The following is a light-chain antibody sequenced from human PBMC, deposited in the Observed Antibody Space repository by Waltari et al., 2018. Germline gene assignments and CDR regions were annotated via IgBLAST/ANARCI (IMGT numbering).Light chain of an antibody. CDR2: DVS. V-gene: IGLV2-14*01. J-gene: IGLJ2*01. CDR1: SSDVGGYNY. Sequence: QSALTQPASVSGSPGQSITTSCTGTSSDVGGYNYVSWYQQHPGKAPKLMIYDVSKRPSGVSNRFSGSKSGNTASLTISGLQAEDEADYYCSSYTSSSTPVVFGGGTKLTVL. CDR3: SSYTSSSTPVV.